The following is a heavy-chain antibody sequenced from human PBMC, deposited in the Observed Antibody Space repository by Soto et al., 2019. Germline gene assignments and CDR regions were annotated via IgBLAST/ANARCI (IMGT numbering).Heavy chain of an antibody. D-gene: IGHD4-17*01. CDR1: GGSISSSSYY. CDR3: ARHQTVTSSGFDY. V-gene: IGHV4-39*01. Sequence: QLQLQESGPGLVKPSETLSLTCTVSGGSISSSSYYWGWIRQPPGKGLEWIGSIYYSGSTSFNPSLESRVTMSVDTSKNQCSPKLSSVTAADTAVYYCARHQTVTSSGFDYWGQGTLVTVSS. J-gene: IGHJ4*02. CDR2: IYYSGST.